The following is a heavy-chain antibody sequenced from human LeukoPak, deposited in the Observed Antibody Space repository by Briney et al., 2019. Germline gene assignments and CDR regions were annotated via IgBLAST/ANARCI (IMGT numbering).Heavy chain of an antibody. J-gene: IGHJ5*02. Sequence: PSQTLSLTCTVSGASISSGDYYWSWIRQPPGKGLEWIGSIYYSGSTFHYNPSLKSRVAISIDTSKNQFSLSLSSVTAADTAVYYCASTNCSLSSFFGENWFDPWGQETLVTVSS. CDR2: IYYSGST. V-gene: IGHV4-30-4*08. D-gene: IGHD3-3*02. CDR1: GASISSGDYY. CDR3: ASTNCSLSSFFGENWFDP.